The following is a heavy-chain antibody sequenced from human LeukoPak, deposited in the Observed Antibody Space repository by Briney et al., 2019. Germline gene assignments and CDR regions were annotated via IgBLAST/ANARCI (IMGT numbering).Heavy chain of an antibody. CDR1: GFTFSSYA. Sequence: PGGSLRLSCAASGFTFSSYAMSWVRQAPGKGLEWVSAISGNGGSTYYADSVKGRFTISRDNSKNTLYLQMNSLRAEDTAVYYCAKDGVSTIVENYFDYWGQGTLVTVSS. V-gene: IGHV3-23*01. CDR2: ISGNGGST. J-gene: IGHJ4*02. D-gene: IGHD3-22*01. CDR3: AKDGVSTIVENYFDY.